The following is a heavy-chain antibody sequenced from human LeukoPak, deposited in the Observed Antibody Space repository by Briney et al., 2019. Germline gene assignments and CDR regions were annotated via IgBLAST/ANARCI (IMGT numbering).Heavy chain of an antibody. D-gene: IGHD3-22*01. CDR1: GFTFSSYG. J-gene: IGHJ4*02. CDR2: IRYDGSNK. Sequence: GGSLRLSCAASGFTFSSYGMHWVRQAPGKGLEWVAFIRYDGSNKYYADSVKDRFTISRDNSKNTLYLQMNSLRAEDTAVYYCAKGLSSGYPFDYWGQGTLVTVSS. CDR3: AKGLSSGYPFDY. V-gene: IGHV3-30*02.